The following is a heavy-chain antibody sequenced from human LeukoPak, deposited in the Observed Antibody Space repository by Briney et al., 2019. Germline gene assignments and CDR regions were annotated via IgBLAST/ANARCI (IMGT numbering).Heavy chain of an antibody. CDR2: IIPIFGTA. V-gene: IGHV1-69*06. J-gene: IGHJ6*02. D-gene: IGHD3-10*01. Sequence: ASVKVSCKASGGTFSSYAISWVRQAPGQGLEWMGGIIPIFGTANYAQKFQGRVTITADKSTSTAYMELSSLRSEDTAVYYCARGGDSLDCYYGMDVWGQGTTVTVSS. CDR1: GGTFSSYA. CDR3: ARGGDSLDCYYGMDV.